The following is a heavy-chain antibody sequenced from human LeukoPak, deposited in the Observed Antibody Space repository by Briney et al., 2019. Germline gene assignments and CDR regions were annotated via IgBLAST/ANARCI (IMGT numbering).Heavy chain of an antibody. CDR3: ARGYSYGTFDH. Sequence: GGSLRLSCAASGFTFNYYWMSWVRQTPGKGLEWVANIKQDGSEKYYVDSVKGRFTISRDNAKNSLYLQMNSLRAEDTAVYYRARGYSYGTFDHWGQGTLVTVSS. CDR1: GFTFNYYW. J-gene: IGHJ4*02. V-gene: IGHV3-7*01. D-gene: IGHD5-18*01. CDR2: IKQDGSEK.